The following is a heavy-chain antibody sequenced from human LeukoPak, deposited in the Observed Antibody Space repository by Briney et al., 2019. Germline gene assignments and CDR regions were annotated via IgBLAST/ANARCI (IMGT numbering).Heavy chain of an antibody. Sequence: SETLSLTCTVSSGSIGSSSNYWGWIRQAPGKGLEWIGNVYDSGSTFYNPSLKRRVTISVDTSKNQFSLKLRSVTAADTAIYYCARASFNVVFGNWFDPWGQGTLVTVSS. D-gene: IGHD2-8*01. V-gene: IGHV4-39*01. J-gene: IGHJ5*02. CDR1: SGSIGSSSNY. CDR2: VYDSGST. CDR3: ARASFNVVFGNWFDP.